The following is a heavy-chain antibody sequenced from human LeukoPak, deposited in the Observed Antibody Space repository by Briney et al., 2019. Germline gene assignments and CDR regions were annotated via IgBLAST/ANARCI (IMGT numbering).Heavy chain of an antibody. CDR3: AKHLRYYGDAFDI. CDR1: GFTFSSYA. Sequence: GGSLRLSCAASGFTFSSYAMSWVRQAPGKGLEWVSGISGSGGSTYYADSVKGRFTFSRDNSENTLFLQMNSLRAEDTAVYFCAKHLRYYGDAFDIWGQGTMVTVSS. CDR2: ISGSGGST. V-gene: IGHV3-23*01. J-gene: IGHJ3*02. D-gene: IGHD3-3*01.